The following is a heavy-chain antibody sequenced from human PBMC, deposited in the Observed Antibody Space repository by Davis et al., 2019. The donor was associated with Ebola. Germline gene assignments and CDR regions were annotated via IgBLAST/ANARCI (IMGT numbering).Heavy chain of an antibody. CDR3: ARGISSWYTAFDI. CDR2: ISAYNGNT. Sequence: AASVKVSCKASGYTFTSYGISWVRQAPGQGLEWMGWISAYNGNTNYAQKLQGRVTMTTDTSTSTAYMELSSLRSEDTAVYYCARGISSWYTAFDIWGQGTMVTVSS. J-gene: IGHJ3*02. CDR1: GYTFTSYG. V-gene: IGHV1-18*04. D-gene: IGHD6-13*01.